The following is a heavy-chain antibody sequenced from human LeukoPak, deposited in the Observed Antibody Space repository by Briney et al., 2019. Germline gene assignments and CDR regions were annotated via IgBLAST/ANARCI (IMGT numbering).Heavy chain of an antibody. V-gene: IGHV1-18*04. Sequence: ASVKVSCKASGFTFNIYFLHWVRQAPGQGLEWMGWISAYNGNTNYAQKLQGRVTMTTDTSASTAYMELSSLRSEDTAVYYCARGIPASYWGQGTLVTVSS. CDR1: GFTFNIYF. CDR3: ARGIPASY. J-gene: IGHJ4*02. CDR2: ISAYNGNT.